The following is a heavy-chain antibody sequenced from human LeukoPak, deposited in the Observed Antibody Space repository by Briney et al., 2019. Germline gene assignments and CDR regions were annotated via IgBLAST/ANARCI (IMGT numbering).Heavy chain of an antibody. Sequence: ASVKVSCKASGYTFTSYGISWVRQAPGQGLEWMGWISAYNGNTNYAQKFQGRVTMTRDTSISTAYMELSRLRSDDTAVYYCARDLGWYRHFDYWGQGTLVTVSS. J-gene: IGHJ4*02. D-gene: IGHD6-19*01. V-gene: IGHV1-18*01. CDR3: ARDLGWYRHFDY. CDR1: GYTFTSYG. CDR2: ISAYNGNT.